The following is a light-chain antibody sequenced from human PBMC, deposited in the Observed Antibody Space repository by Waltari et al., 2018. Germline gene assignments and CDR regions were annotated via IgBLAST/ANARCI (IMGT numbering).Light chain of an antibody. J-gene: IGKJ1*01. CDR3: QKYGSRPAT. V-gene: IGKV3-20*01. CDR1: QSVGRT. Sequence: EIVLTQSPASLSLSPGDRATLSCRASQSVGRTLAWYQQRPGQAPRLLIYDASSRANGVPDRFSGSGSGTDFSLTISRLEPEDFAVYYCQKYGSRPATFGQGTKVEVK. CDR2: DAS.